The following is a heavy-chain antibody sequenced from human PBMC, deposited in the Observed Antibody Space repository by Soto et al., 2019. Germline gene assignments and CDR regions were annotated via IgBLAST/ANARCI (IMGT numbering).Heavy chain of an antibody. CDR2: IIPIFGTA. D-gene: IGHD3-22*01. V-gene: IGHV1-69*12. J-gene: IGHJ3*02. CDR1: GGTFSSYA. Sequence: QVQLVQSGAEVKKPGSSVKVSCKASGGTFSSYAISWVRQAPGQGLEWMGGIIPIFGTANYAQKFQGRVTITADESTSTASMALSSLRSQDTAVYYCARETMIVVVTSPNAFDIWGQGTMVTVSS. CDR3: ARETMIVVVTSPNAFDI.